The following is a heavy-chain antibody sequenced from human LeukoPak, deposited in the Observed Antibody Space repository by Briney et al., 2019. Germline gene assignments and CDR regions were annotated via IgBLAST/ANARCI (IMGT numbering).Heavy chain of an antibody. CDR1: GYTFTSYD. V-gene: IGHV1-8*01. CDR2: MNPNSGNT. J-gene: IGHJ3*02. Sequence: ASVKVSCKASGYTFTSYDINWVRQATGQGLEWMGWMNPNSGNTGYAQKFQGRVTMTRNTSISTAYMETSSLRSEDTAVYYCASDYYYDSSGYPHPGPDAFDIWGQGTMVTVSS. CDR3: ASDYYYDSSGYPHPGPDAFDI. D-gene: IGHD3-22*01.